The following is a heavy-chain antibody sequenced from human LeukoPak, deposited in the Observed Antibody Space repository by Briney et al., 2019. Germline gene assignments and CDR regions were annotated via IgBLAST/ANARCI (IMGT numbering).Heavy chain of an antibody. CDR3: AKDVTYSSKTSYFDY. Sequence: RAGGSLRLSCAASGFTFSSYAMNWVRQAPGKGLEWVSLISGSGGITYFADSVKGRFTISRDTSKNTVYLQMNSLRAEDTAVYYRAKDVTYSSKTSYFDYWGQGTLVTVSS. CDR2: ISGSGGIT. V-gene: IGHV3-23*01. J-gene: IGHJ4*02. CDR1: GFTFSSYA. D-gene: IGHD4-11*01.